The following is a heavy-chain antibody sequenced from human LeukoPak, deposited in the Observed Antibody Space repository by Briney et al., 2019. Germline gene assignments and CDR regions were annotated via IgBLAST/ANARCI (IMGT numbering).Heavy chain of an antibody. Sequence: GGSLRLSCAASGFIFSTYWMHWVRQAPGKGLVWVSRMNSDGSSISYADSVKGRFTISRDNAENTLYLQMNNLRPEDTAVYYCVPQEDCSRTTCQFDYWGQGTLVTVSS. CDR2: MNSDGSSI. D-gene: IGHD2-2*01. J-gene: IGHJ4*02. CDR1: GFIFSTYW. V-gene: IGHV3-74*01. CDR3: VPQEDCSRTTCQFDY.